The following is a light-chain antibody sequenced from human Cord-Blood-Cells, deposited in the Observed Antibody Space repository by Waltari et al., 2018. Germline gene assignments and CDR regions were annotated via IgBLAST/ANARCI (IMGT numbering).Light chain of an antibody. CDR2: EGS. V-gene: IGLV2-23*01. Sequence: QSALTQPASVSGSPGQSITISCTGTSSDVGSYNLVSWYQQHPGKAPKLMIYEGSKRPSAVSNRFSGSKSGNTASLTISGLQAEDEADYYCCSYAGSSTNVVFGGGTKLTVL. CDR3: CSYAGSSTNVV. J-gene: IGLJ2*01. CDR1: SSDVGSYNL.